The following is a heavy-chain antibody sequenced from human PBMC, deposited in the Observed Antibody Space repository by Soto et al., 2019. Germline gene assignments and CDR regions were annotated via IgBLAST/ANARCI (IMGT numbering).Heavy chain of an antibody. J-gene: IGHJ6*02. CDR2: VSYDGNHK. CDR1: GFTFRSFG. V-gene: IGHV3-30*18. Sequence: QVQLGESGGGVIQPGTSLSLSCGSSGFTFRSFGMYWVRQAPGKGLEWVAVVSYDGNHKYYVDSVKGRFTVSRDNAKNMLYLQMNSLRGEDTAVYYCAKDVGQQLVLNYGMDVWGQGTTVTVSS. CDR3: AKDVGQQLVLNYGMDV. D-gene: IGHD6-13*01.